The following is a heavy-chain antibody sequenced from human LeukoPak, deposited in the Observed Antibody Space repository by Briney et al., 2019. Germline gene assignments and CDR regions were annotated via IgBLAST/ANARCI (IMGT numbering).Heavy chain of an antibody. CDR2: ISYDGSNK. J-gene: IGHJ4*02. Sequence: GGSLRLSCAASGFTFSSYGMHWVRQAPGKGLEWVAVISYDGSNKYYADSVKGRFTISRDNSKNTLYLQMNSLRAEDTAVYYCAKPPHTYYYDSSGYLPLDYWGQGTLVTVSS. D-gene: IGHD3-22*01. CDR3: AKPPHTYYYDSSGYLPLDY. CDR1: GFTFSSYG. V-gene: IGHV3-30*18.